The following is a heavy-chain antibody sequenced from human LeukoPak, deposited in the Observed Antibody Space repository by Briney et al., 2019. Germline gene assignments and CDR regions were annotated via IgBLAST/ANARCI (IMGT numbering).Heavy chain of an antibody. J-gene: IGHJ4*02. Sequence: PGGSLRLSCAASGFTVSSNYMSWVRQAPGKGLEWVSVIYTGGSTYFTDSVNGRFTISRDNSKNTLYLQMNSLRADDTAVYYCAKQDIRSSGWYDWGQGTLVTVSS. CDR2: IYTGGST. CDR1: GFTVSSNY. V-gene: IGHV3-66*01. CDR3: AKQDIRSSGWYD. D-gene: IGHD6-13*01.